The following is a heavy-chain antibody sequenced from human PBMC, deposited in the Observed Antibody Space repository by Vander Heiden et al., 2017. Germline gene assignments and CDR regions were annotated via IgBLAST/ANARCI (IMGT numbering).Heavy chain of an antibody. CDR2: INPNSGDT. V-gene: IGHV1-2*02. Sequence: QVQLVQSGAEVNKPGASVKVSCTASGYTFTGYYIHWVRQAPGQGLEWMGWINPNSGDTNYAQKFQGRVTMTRDTSISTAYMELSRLRSDDTAIYYCARPVRTTYDPWYFDLWGRGTLVTVSS. D-gene: IGHD3-22*01. J-gene: IGHJ2*01. CDR3: ARPVRTTYDPWYFDL. CDR1: GYTFTGYY.